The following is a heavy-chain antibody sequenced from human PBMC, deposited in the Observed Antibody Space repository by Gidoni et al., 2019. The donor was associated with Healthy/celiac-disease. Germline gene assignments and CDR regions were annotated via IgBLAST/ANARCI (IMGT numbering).Heavy chain of an antibody. CDR1: GFTFSDHY. CDR2: TRNKANSYTT. Sequence: EVQLVESGGGLVQPGGSLRLSCAASGFTFSDHYMDWVPQAPGKGLEWVGRTRNKANSYTTEYAASVKGRFTISRDDSKNSLYLQMNSLKTEDTAVYYCARSCSGGSCYSGFDYYDGYFDYWGQGTLVTVSS. V-gene: IGHV3-72*01. J-gene: IGHJ4*02. D-gene: IGHD2-15*01. CDR3: ARSCSGGSCYSGFDYYDGYFDY.